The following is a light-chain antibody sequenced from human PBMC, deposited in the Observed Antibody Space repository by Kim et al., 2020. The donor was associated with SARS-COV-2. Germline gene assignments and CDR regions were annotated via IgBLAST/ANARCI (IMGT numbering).Light chain of an antibody. V-gene: IGLV2-14*03. CDR2: GVS. Sequence: QSALTQTASVSGSPGQSITISCTGTSSDIGGYNSVSWYQQHPGKAPKLMIYGVSSRPSGITDRFCGYKAGNTASLNIFGLQAEDEAGYYCSSYTSSSTVIFGGGTQLTVL. J-gene: IGLJ2*01. CDR3: SSYTSSSTVI. CDR1: SSDIGGYNS.